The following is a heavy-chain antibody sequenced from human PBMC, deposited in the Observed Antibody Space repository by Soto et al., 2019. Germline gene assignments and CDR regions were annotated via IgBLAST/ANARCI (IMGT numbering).Heavy chain of an antibody. J-gene: IGHJ5*02. Sequence: GGSLRLSCAASGFTFSSYAMSWVRQAPGKGLEWVSAISGSGGSTYYADSVKGRFTISRDNSKYTLYLQMNSLRAEDTAVYYCAKVARIAAAGTRWFDPWGQGTLVTVSS. D-gene: IGHD6-13*01. CDR2: ISGSGGST. CDR3: AKVARIAAAGTRWFDP. V-gene: IGHV3-23*01. CDR1: GFTFSSYA.